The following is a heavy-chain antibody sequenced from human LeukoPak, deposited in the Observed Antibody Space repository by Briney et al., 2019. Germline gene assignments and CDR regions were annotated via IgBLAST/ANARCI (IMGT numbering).Heavy chain of an antibody. Sequence: GSLRLSCGASGFIFSSYSMNWVRQAPGKGLEWVSYISESSSHRYFADSVKGRFTISRDNAKNSLYLQMNSLRAEDTAVYYCARAEVGLDYWGQGTLVTVSS. J-gene: IGHJ4*02. CDR1: GFIFSSYS. CDR2: ISESSSHR. CDR3: ARAEVGLDY. V-gene: IGHV3-21*04. D-gene: IGHD1-26*01.